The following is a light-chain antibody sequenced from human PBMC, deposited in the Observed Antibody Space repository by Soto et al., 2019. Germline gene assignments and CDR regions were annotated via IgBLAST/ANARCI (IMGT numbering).Light chain of an antibody. CDR2: EDN. CDR3: CSYARTSTYV. J-gene: IGLJ1*01. Sequence: QCVLTQPASVSGSPGQSSTISCTGTSSDVGSYNLVSWYQQHPGKAPKLMIYEDNKRPSGVSNRFSVSKSGYTASLTISGLQAEDEADYYCCSYARTSTYVFGSGTTVPV. V-gene: IGLV2-23*01. CDR1: SSDVGSYNL.